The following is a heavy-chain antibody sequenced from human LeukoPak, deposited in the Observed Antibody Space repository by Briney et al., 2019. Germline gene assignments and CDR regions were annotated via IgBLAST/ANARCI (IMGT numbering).Heavy chain of an antibody. CDR1: GYTFTSYY. Sequence: ASVKVSCKASGYTFTSYYMHWVRQAPGQGLEWMGIINPSGGSTSYAQKFQGRVTMTRDMSTSTVYMELSSLRSEDTAVYYCARVRHGATMQLLHYYYYYYMDVWGKGTTVTVSS. J-gene: IGHJ6*03. CDR3: ARVRHGATMQLLHYYYYYYMDV. CDR2: INPSGGST. V-gene: IGHV1-46*01. D-gene: IGHD5-12*01.